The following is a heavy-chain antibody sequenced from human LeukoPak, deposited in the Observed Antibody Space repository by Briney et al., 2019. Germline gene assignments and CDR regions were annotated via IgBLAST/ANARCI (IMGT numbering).Heavy chain of an antibody. Sequence: GESLKISCKTSGYSFTNYWIGWVRQMPGKGLEWMGIIYPGDSDTRYSPSLQGQVTISADKSISTAYLQWSSLKASDTAVFYCARGDCSGRTCYSNYFDYWGQGTLVTVSS. V-gene: IGHV5-51*01. CDR2: IYPGDSDT. J-gene: IGHJ4*02. D-gene: IGHD2-15*01. CDR3: ARGDCSGRTCYSNYFDY. CDR1: GYSFTNYW.